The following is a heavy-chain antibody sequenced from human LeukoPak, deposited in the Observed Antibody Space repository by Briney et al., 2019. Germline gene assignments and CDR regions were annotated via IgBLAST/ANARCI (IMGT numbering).Heavy chain of an antibody. CDR2: IIPIFGTA. V-gene: IGHV1-69*06. J-gene: IGHJ5*02. Sequence: ASVKVSCKASGGTFSSYAISWVRQAPGQGLEWMGGIIPIFGTANYAQKFQGRATITADKSTSTAYMELSSLRSEDTAVYYCARDEGFTTGTLFNWFDPWGQGTLVTVSS. CDR3: ARDEGFTTGTLFNWFDP. D-gene: IGHD1-1*01. CDR1: GGTFSSYA.